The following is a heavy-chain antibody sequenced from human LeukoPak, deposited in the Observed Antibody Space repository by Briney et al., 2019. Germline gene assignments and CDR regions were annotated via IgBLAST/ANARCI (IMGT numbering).Heavy chain of an antibody. D-gene: IGHD1-26*01. CDR1: GGSISSSSYY. J-gene: IGHJ4*02. Sequence: PSETLSLTCTVSGGSISSSSYYWGWIRQPPGKGLEWIGSIYYSGSTYYNPSLKSRVTISVDTSKNQFSLKLSSVTAADTAVYYCASELLEVGATTRFDYWGQGTLVTVSS. CDR2: IYYSGST. CDR3: ASELLEVGATTRFDY. V-gene: IGHV4-39*07.